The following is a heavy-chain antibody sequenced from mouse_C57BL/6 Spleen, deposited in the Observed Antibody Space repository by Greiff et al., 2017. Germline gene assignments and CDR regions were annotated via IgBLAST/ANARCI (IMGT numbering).Heavy chain of an antibody. CDR2: ISSGGSYT. CDR1: GFTFSSYS. V-gene: IGHV5-6*01. J-gene: IGHJ4*01. D-gene: IGHD2-2*01. CDR3: ARHGLGNAMDY. Sequence: EVKLVESGGDLVKPGGSLKLSCAASGFTFSSYSMSWVRQTPDKRLEWVATISSGGSYTYYPDSVKGRFTISRDNAKNTLYLQMSSLKSEDTAMYYCARHGLGNAMDYWGQGTSVTVSS.